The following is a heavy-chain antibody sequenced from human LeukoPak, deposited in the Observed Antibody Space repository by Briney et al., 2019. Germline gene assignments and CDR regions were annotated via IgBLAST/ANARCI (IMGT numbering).Heavy chain of an antibody. CDR2: ISWNSDGI. Sequence: GGSLRLSCAASGITFDDYAMHWVRQAPGKGLEWVSGISWNSDGIGYADSVEGRFTISRDNAKNTLYLQMNSLRAEDTAVYYCARDRRGYSGSYWDAFDIWGQGTMVTVSS. CDR1: GITFDDYA. J-gene: IGHJ3*02. D-gene: IGHD1-26*01. CDR3: ARDRRGYSGSYWDAFDI. V-gene: IGHV3-9*01.